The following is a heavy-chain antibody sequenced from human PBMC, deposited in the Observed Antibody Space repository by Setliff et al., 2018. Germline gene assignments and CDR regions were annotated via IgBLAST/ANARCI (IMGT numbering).Heavy chain of an antibody. CDR2: TYHSGST. CDR1: GGSISSSNW. Sequence: SETLSLTCAVSGGSISSSNWWSWVRQPPGKGLEWIGETYHSGSTNYNPSLKSRVTISVDKSKNQFSLKLSSVTAEDTAVYYCAKRDYYDSSGYLLPYMDVWGKGTTVTVSS. CDR3: AKRDYYDSSGYLLPYMDV. V-gene: IGHV4-4*02. D-gene: IGHD3-22*01. J-gene: IGHJ6*03.